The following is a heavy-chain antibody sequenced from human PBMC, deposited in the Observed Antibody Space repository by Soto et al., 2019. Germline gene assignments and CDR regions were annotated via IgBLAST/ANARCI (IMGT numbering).Heavy chain of an antibody. D-gene: IGHD3-9*01. V-gene: IGHV3-30-3*01. J-gene: IGHJ4*02. Sequence: GGSLRLSCAASGFTFSRYAIHWVRQAPGKGLEWVTVMSYDGNQRHYADSVKGRFTVSRDDSENTVFLQMTSLRPEDTATYYCAKDRYFDSYYLDSWGQGTLVTVSS. CDR3: AKDRYFDSYYLDS. CDR1: GFTFSRYA. CDR2: MSYDGNQR.